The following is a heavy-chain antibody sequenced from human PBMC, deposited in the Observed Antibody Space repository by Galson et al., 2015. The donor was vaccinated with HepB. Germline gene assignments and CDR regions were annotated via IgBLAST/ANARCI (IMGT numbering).Heavy chain of an antibody. D-gene: IGHD6-13*01. V-gene: IGHV3-23*01. J-gene: IGHJ5*02. Sequence: SLRLSCAASGFTFSYYAMTWVRQAPGKGLEWVSAITPSGDNTYSADSMKGRFIISRDNSTDTPTSTVYMELRSLRSDDTAVYFCARDIRLPLLKAAERFDPWGQGTLVTVSS. CDR2: ITPSGDNT. CDR1: GFTFSYYA. CDR3: ARDIRLPLLKAAERFDP.